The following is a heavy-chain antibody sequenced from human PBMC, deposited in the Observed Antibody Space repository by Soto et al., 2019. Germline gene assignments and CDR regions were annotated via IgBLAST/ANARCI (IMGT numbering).Heavy chain of an antibody. J-gene: IGHJ4*02. CDR1: GFSFSTYW. CDR2: IKGDGSET. D-gene: IGHD6-13*01. CDR3: AKDLHIAATDY. Sequence: XGSLRLSCAAAGFSFSTYWMHWVRQAPGKGLVWVSRIKGDGSETNYADSVKGRFTISRDNAKNTLYLQMNSLRAEDTAVYYCAKDLHIAATDYWGQGTLVTVSS. V-gene: IGHV3-74*01.